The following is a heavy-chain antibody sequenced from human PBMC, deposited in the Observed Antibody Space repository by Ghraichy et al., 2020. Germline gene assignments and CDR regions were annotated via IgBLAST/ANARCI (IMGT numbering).Heavy chain of an antibody. CDR2: ISGSGGST. V-gene: IGHV3-23*01. D-gene: IGHD2-8*01. CDR3: AKGGYCTNGVCYMGSFDY. J-gene: IGHJ4*02. Sequence: GESLNISCAASGFTFSSYAMSWVRQAPGKGLEWVSAISGSGGSTYYEDSVKGRFTISRDNSKNTLYLQMNSLRAEDTAVYYCAKGGYCTNGVCYMGSFDYWGQGTLVTVSS. CDR1: GFTFSSYA.